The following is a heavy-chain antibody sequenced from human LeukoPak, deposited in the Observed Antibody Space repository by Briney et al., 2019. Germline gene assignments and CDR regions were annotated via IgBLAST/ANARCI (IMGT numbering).Heavy chain of an antibody. J-gene: IGHJ4*02. CDR2: IIPILGIA. CDR3: ARDPHPQSGYDDDY. CDR1: GGTVSSYT. D-gene: IGHD5-12*01. Sequence: SVKVSCKACGGTVSSYTISWVRQAPGQGLEWMGRIIPILGIANYAQKFQGRVTITADKSTSTAYMELSSLRSEDTAVYYCARDPHPQSGYDDDYWGQGTLVTVSS. V-gene: IGHV1-69*04.